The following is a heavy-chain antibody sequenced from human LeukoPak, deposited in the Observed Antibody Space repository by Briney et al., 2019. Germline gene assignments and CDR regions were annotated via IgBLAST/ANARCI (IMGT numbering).Heavy chain of an antibody. D-gene: IGHD6-19*01. CDR1: GFTFSSYG. V-gene: IGHV3-30*18. CDR2: ISYDGSNK. J-gene: IGHJ4*02. CDR3: AKVRPPPGSGWYGGDDY. Sequence: TGRSLRLSCAASGFTFSSYGMHWVRQAPGKGLEWVAVISYDGSNKYYADSVKGRFTIFRDNSKSTLYLQMNSLRAEDTAIYYCAKVRPPPGSGWYGGDDYWGQGTLVTVSP.